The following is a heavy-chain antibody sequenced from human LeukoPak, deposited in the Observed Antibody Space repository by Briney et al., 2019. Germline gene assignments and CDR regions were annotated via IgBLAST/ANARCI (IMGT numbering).Heavy chain of an antibody. D-gene: IGHD2-8*01. Sequence: GGSLRLSCAASGFTFSSYSMNWVRQAPGKGLEWVSSISSSSSYIYYAGSVKGRFTISRDNAKNSLYLQMNSLRAEDTAVYYCARGGRHCTNGVCYIFDYWGQGTLVTVSS. CDR3: ARGGRHCTNGVCYIFDY. CDR2: ISSSSSYI. V-gene: IGHV3-21*01. J-gene: IGHJ4*02. CDR1: GFTFSSYS.